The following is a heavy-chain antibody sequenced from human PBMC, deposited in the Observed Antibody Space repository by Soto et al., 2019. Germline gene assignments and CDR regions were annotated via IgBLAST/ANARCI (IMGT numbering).Heavy chain of an antibody. D-gene: IGHD6-13*01. CDR3: ARRYSSAFDI. CDR1: GCSISSYY. V-gene: IGHV4-59*08. J-gene: IGHJ3*02. Sequence: QVQLQESGPGLVKPSETLSLTCTVSGCSISSYYWSWIRQPPGKGLEWLGYIYYSGSTNDNPSLKRRVTISVDTSKNQSSLKLSSVTAADTAVYYCARRYSSAFDIWGQGTMVTVSS. CDR2: IYYSGST.